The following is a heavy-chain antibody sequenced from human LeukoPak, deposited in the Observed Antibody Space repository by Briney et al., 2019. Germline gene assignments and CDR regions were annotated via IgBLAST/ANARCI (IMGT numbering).Heavy chain of an antibody. J-gene: IGHJ5*02. D-gene: IGHD3-10*01. CDR3: ARDYGSGSYPP. Sequence: GRSLRLSCAASGFTFTNFAMHWVRQAPGKGLEWVTVISDDGNNKYFADSVKGRFTISRDNSKNTLYLQMNSLRAEDTAVYYCARDYGSGSYPPWGQGTLVTVSS. CDR2: ISDDGNNK. CDR1: GFTFTNFA. V-gene: IGHV3-30*03.